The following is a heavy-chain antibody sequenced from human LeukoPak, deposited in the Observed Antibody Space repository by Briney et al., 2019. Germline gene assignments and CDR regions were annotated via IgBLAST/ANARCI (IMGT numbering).Heavy chain of an antibody. J-gene: IGHJ1*01. CDR2: ISTSSSYI. D-gene: IGHD2-15*01. CDR3: VRNRYGYGSGGYSPEHFHH. Sequence: PGGSLRPSCAASGFIFSNYGMDWVRQAPGKGLEWVASISTSSSYIFYADSVKGRFTISRDNPKKSMYLQINSLRAEDTAVYFCVRNRYGYGSGGYSPEHFHHWGQGTLVTVSS. CDR1: GFIFSNYG. V-gene: IGHV3-21*01.